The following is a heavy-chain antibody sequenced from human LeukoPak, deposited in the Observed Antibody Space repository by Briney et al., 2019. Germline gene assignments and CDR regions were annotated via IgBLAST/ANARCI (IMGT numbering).Heavy chain of an antibody. D-gene: IGHD5-24*01. CDR2: INLKSGGT. J-gene: IGHJ4*02. CDR1: GYTFTDYH. Sequence: ASVKVSCKASGYTFTDYHMQWVRQAPGQGLEWMGWINLKSGGTKYAQKFQGRVTMTRDTSITTAYMDLSGPISDDTAVYYCARDLWGDGYSHFDYWGQGTLVTVSS. V-gene: IGHV1-2*02. CDR3: ARDLWGDGYSHFDY.